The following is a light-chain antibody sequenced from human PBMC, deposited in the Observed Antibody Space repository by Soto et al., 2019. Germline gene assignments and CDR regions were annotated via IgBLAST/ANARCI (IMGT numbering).Light chain of an antibody. V-gene: IGLV2-11*01. CDR3: CSYVGSNTLYV. J-gene: IGLJ1*01. CDR1: SSDVGDYNY. CDR2: DVS. Sequence: QSVLTQPRSVSGSPGQSVTISCTGSSSDVGDYNYVSWYQRHPGKAPKLMIYDVSKRPSGVPDRFSGSKSGNTASLTISGLQAEDEADYYCCSYVGSNTLYVFGAGTKVTVL.